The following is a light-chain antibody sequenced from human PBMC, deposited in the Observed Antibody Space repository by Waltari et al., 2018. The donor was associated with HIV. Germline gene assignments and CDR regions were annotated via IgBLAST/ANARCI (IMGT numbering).Light chain of an antibody. V-gene: IGLV1-44*01. CDR2: TNN. J-gene: IGLJ1*01. CDR3: AVWDDSLNGYV. CDR1: SSNIGSNT. Sequence: QPPSASGTPGQRVTFSCSGSSSNIGSNTVNWYQQFPGAAPKLLIYTNNQRPSGVPDRFSGSKSDTSASLAISGLQSEDEADYYCAVWDDSLNGYVFGPGTKVTVL.